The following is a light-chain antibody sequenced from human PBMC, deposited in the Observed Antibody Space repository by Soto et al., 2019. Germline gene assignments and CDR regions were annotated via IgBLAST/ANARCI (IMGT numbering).Light chain of an antibody. CDR1: QSVSSN. Sequence: EIVMTQSPATLSVSPGERATLSCRPSQSVSSNLAWYQQKPGQAPRLLIYGASTRATGIPARFSGSGSGTEFTLTISSLQSEDFAVYYCQQYNNWLRYTFGQGTKLEIK. V-gene: IGKV3-15*01. CDR2: GAS. J-gene: IGKJ2*01. CDR3: QQYNNWLRYT.